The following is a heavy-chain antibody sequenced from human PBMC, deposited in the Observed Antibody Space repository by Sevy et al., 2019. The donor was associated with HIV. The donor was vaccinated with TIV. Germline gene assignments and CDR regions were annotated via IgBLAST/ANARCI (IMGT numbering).Heavy chain of an antibody. CDR3: ARDVYYLGSGPPAPHFDF. Sequence: ASLKVSCKASGYTFTGYYIHWVRKAPGQGLEWMGWIDPHSGSTNYTQKLQDRVTMTRDTSINTVYMQLSRLIFDDTAIYYCARDVYYLGSGPPAPHFDFWGQGTLVTVSS. J-gene: IGHJ4*02. V-gene: IGHV1-2*02. CDR2: IDPHSGST. CDR1: GYTFTGYY. D-gene: IGHD3-10*01.